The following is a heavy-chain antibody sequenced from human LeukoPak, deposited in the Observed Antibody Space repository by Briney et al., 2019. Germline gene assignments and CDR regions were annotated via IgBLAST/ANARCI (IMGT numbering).Heavy chain of an antibody. CDR1: GYSFNAYY. CDR3: ARGRAEGGTIDY. Sequence: ASVKVSCKASGYSFNAYYIHWVRQAPGQGLEWMGWINPGSGGIKYPQRFQGRVSMTRDTSISTAYLDLSRLTSDDTAVFYCARGRAEGGTIDYWGQGALVTVSS. CDR2: INPGSGGI. J-gene: IGHJ4*02. V-gene: IGHV1-2*02. D-gene: IGHD3-10*01.